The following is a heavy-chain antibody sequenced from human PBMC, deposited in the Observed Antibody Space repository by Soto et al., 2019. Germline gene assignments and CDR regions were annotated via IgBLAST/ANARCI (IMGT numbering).Heavy chain of an antibody. V-gene: IGHV3-53*04. CDR1: GFTFSSYA. J-gene: IGHJ6*03. CDR2: IYSGGST. CDR3: ARETYDFWSGPVSNYYMDV. D-gene: IGHD3-3*01. Sequence: GGSLRLSCAASGFTFSSYAMHWVRQAPGKGLEWVAVIYSGGSTYYADSVKGRFTISRHNSKNTLYLQMNSLRAEDTAVYYCARETYDFWSGPVSNYYMDVWGKGTTVTVSS.